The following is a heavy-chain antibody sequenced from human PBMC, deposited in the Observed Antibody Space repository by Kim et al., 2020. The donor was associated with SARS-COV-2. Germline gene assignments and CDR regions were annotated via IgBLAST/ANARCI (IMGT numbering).Heavy chain of an antibody. CDR1: GFTFSDYF. CDR3: ARVGGDSNWVYYFDY. Sequence: GGSLRLSCAASGFTFSDYFMAWIRQAPGKGLEWVSYICGGTTIYYADSVKGRFTISRDNAKNSLSLQMNSLTTEDTAVYYCARVGGDSNWVYYFDYWGQGTLVTVSS. J-gene: IGHJ4*02. CDR2: ICGGTTI. D-gene: IGHD2-21*02. V-gene: IGHV3-11*04.